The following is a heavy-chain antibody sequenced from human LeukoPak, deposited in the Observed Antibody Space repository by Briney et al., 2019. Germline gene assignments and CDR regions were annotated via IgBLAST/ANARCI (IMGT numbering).Heavy chain of an antibody. V-gene: IGHV4-34*01. Sequence: SETLSLTCAVYGGSFSGYYWSWIRQPPGKGLEWIGEINHSGSTNYNPSLKSRVTISVDTSKNQFSLKLSSVTAADTAVYYCARQLDYDSSGYYPPDAFDIWGQGTMVTVSS. CDR1: GGSFSGYY. J-gene: IGHJ3*02. CDR3: ARQLDYDSSGYYPPDAFDI. D-gene: IGHD3-22*01. CDR2: INHSGST.